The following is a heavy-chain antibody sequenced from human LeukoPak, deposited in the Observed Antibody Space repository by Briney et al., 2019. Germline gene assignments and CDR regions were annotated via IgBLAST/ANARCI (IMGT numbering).Heavy chain of an antibody. V-gene: IGHV4-31*03. CDR1: GGSISSGGYY. CDR3: ARDRYGASIDY. CDR2: IYYSGST. D-gene: IGHD5-18*01. J-gene: IGHJ4*02. Sequence: SETLSLTCTVSGGSISSGGYYWSWIRQHPGKGLEWIGYIYYSGSTYYNPSLKSRATISVDTSKNQFSLKLSSVTAADTAVYSCARDRYGASIDYWGQGTLVTVSS.